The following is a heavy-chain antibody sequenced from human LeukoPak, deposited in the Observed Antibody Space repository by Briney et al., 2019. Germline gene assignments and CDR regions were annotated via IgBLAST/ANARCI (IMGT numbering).Heavy chain of an antibody. CDR1: GYTFTSYD. Sequence: GASVKVSCKASGYTFTSYDINWVRQATGQGLEWMGWMNPNSGNTGYAQKFQGRVTMTRNTSISTAYMELSSLRSEDTAVYYCARGQSTMIVVVITRDWFDPWGQGTLVTVSS. D-gene: IGHD3-22*01. V-gene: IGHV1-8*01. CDR2: MNPNSGNT. CDR3: ARGQSTMIVVVITRDWFDP. J-gene: IGHJ5*02.